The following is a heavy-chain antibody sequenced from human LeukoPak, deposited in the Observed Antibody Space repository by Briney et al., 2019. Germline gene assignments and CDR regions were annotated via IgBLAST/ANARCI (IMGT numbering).Heavy chain of an antibody. Sequence: SETLSLTCTVSGGSISSSSYYWGWIRQPPGKGLEWIGSIYYSGSTYYNPSLKSRVTISVDTSKNQFSLKPSSVTAADTAVYYCARLDIAVLPDYWGQGTLVTVSS. D-gene: IGHD6-19*01. CDR2: IYYSGST. J-gene: IGHJ4*02. CDR1: GGSISSSSYY. CDR3: ARLDIAVLPDY. V-gene: IGHV4-39*01.